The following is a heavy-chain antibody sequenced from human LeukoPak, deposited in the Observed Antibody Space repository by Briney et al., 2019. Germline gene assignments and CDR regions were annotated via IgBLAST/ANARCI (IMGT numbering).Heavy chain of an antibody. D-gene: IGHD2-15*01. V-gene: IGHV4-34*01. J-gene: IGHJ6*04. CDR2: INHSGNT. Sequence: SDTLSLTCAVYVGSFSVYYWIWIRQPPGKGLEWIGEINHSGNTNYNPSLKSRVTISVDTSKNQFSLNLSSVTAADTAVYSCARGLSNCSGGSCYSLTYYYYYGMDVWGKGTTVTVSS. CDR3: ARGLSNCSGGSCYSLTYYYYYGMDV. CDR1: VGSFSVYY.